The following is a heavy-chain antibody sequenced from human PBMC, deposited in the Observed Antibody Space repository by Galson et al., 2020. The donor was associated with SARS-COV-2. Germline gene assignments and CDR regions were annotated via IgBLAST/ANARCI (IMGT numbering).Heavy chain of an antibody. J-gene: IGHJ4*02. D-gene: IGHD3-10*01. Sequence: SLTLSCRPYGLTFNIFWTSCVRQSPGNVLEWVANIDDAGTRTYYVDSVRGRFTISRDNAKNSLYLEMNNLRVDDSAVYYCGTAGDYWGQGTLVTVSS. CDR1: GLTFNIFW. CDR3: GTAGDY. V-gene: IGHV3-7*03. CDR2: IDDAGTRT.